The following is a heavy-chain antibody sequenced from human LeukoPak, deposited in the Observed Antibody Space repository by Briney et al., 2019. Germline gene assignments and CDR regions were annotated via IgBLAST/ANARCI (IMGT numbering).Heavy chain of an antibody. CDR1: GFTFSSYW. Sequence: PGGSVRLSCAASGFTFSSYWMSWVRQAPGKGLEWVANIKQDGSEKYYGDSVKGRFTISRDNAKNSLYLQMNSLRAEDTAVYYCARAWGARDAFDIWGQGTMVTVSS. J-gene: IGHJ3*02. CDR3: ARAWGARDAFDI. CDR2: IKQDGSEK. V-gene: IGHV3-7*01. D-gene: IGHD3-16*01.